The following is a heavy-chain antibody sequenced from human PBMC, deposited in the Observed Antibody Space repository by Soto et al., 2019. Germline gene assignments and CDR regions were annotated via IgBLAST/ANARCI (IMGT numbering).Heavy chain of an antibody. D-gene: IGHD6-13*01. Sequence: SETLSLTCTVSGGSISGYYWSWIRQPPGKGLEWIGYIYYSGSTNYNPSLKSRVTISVDTSKNQFSLKLSSVTAADTAVYYCARWIAAAGTGWFDPWGQGTLVTVSS. CDR3: ARWIAAAGTGWFDP. CDR2: IYYSGST. CDR1: GGSISGYY. J-gene: IGHJ5*02. V-gene: IGHV4-59*01.